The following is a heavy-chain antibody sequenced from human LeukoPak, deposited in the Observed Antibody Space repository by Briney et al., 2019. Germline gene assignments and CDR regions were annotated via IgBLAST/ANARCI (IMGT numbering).Heavy chain of an antibody. Sequence: NASETLSLTCTVSGGSISSSSYYWGWIRQPPGKGLEWIGSIYYSGSTNYNPSLKSRVTISVDTSKNQFSLKLSSVTAADTAVYYCARIKDRITIFGVVMRASSGHYYYGMDVWGQGTTVTVSS. CDR3: ARIKDRITIFGVVMRASSGHYYYGMDV. V-gene: IGHV4-39*07. CDR1: GGSISSSSYY. J-gene: IGHJ6*02. CDR2: IYYSGST. D-gene: IGHD3-3*01.